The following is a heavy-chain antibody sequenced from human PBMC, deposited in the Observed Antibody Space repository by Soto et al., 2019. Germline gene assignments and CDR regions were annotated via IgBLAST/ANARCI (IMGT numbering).Heavy chain of an antibody. CDR3: ARDYLKAARPACNWFDP. D-gene: IGHD6-6*01. V-gene: IGHV1-18*01. CDR2: ISAYNGNT. CDR1: GYTFTSYG. J-gene: IGHJ5*02. Sequence: ASVKVSCKASGYTFTSYGISWVRQAPGQGLEWMGWISAYNGNTNYAQKLQGRVTMTTDTSTSTAYMELRSLRADDTAVYYCARDYLKAARPACNWFDPWGQGTLVTVAS.